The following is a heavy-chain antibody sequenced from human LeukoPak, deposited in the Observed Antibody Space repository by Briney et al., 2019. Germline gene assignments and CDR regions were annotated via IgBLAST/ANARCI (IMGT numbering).Heavy chain of an antibody. CDR3: ARQITDQSSGYDSIDY. V-gene: IGHV5-51*01. CDR2: IYPGDSDT. D-gene: IGHD5-12*01. J-gene: IGHJ4*02. Sequence: GESLMISCKASGYRFTTYWIGWGRQMPGKGLEWMGIIYPGDSDTRYSPSFEGQVTISADKSITTSYLQLTSLTASDTAVYYCARQITDQSSGYDSIDYWGQRTLVSVSS. CDR1: GYRFTTYW.